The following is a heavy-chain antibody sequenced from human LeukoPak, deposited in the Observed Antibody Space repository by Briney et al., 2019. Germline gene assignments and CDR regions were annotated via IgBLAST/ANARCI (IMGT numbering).Heavy chain of an antibody. V-gene: IGHV3-13*01. CDR1: GFTFSSYD. J-gene: IGHJ4*02. CDR3: ARSSGVVVPAARIDY. Sequence: GGSLRLSCAASGFTFSSYDMHWVRQATGKGLEWVSAIGTAGDTYYPGSVKGRFTISRENAKNSLYLQMNSLRAGDTAVYYCARSSGVVVPAARIDYWGQGTLVTVSS. D-gene: IGHD2-2*01. CDR2: IGTAGDT.